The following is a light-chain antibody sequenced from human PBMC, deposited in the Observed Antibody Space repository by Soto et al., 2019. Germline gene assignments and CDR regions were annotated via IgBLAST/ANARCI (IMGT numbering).Light chain of an antibody. CDR1: QSVSSNY. Sequence: EIVLTQSPVTLSSSPGERATLSCRASQSVSSNYLAWYQQTPGQAPRLLIYGASSRATGIPDRISGSGSGTDFTLTISSLEPEDFAVYYCHQYGSLPLTFGGGTKVEIK. V-gene: IGKV3-20*01. CDR3: HQYGSLPLT. CDR2: GAS. J-gene: IGKJ4*01.